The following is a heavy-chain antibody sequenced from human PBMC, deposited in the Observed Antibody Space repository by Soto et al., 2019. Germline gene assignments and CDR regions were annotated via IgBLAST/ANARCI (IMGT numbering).Heavy chain of an antibody. Sequence: ASVKVSCKSSRYTFSSHDVHWVRQAPGQGLEWMGLINPTGGSTNYAQTFQGRVTMTRDTSTSTVYMELSSLTSDDTAMYYCALGRGRPYYFDYWGQGSLVPSPQ. CDR1: RYTFSSHD. D-gene: IGHD1-26*01. CDR2: INPTGGST. J-gene: IGHJ4*02. V-gene: IGHV1-46*03. CDR3: ALGRGRPYYFDY.